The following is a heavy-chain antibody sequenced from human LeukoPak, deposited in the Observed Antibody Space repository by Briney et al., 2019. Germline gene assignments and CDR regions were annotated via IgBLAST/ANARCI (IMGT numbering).Heavy chain of an antibody. Sequence: PGGSLRLSCTASGFTFSNYAIHWVRQAPGKGLEWVAVTSNDGRNKYYADSVKGRFTISRDNSKNTLYLQMNSLRAEDTAVYYCARDRLSGYCSSISCYTPIEDWGQGTLVTVSS. CDR1: GFTFSNYA. CDR2: TSNDGRNK. D-gene: IGHD2-2*02. J-gene: IGHJ4*02. V-gene: IGHV3-30*04. CDR3: ARDRLSGYCSSISCYTPIED.